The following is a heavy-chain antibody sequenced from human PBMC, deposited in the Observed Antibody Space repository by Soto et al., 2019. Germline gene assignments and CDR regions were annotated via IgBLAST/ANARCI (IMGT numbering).Heavy chain of an antibody. Sequence: VQLQQWGAGLLTPSATLSLTCAVYGGSFSGYYWRWVRQPPGKGLEWIGDSNHIGRTNYNPSLQSRVTISVDTSKTQFSLKLSSVTAADTAIYDCARRYDRLTGQYNIRWFDPWGQGAQGTVSS. V-gene: IGHV4-34*01. D-gene: IGHD3-9*01. CDR2: SNHIGRT. CDR1: GGSFSGYY. CDR3: ARRYDRLTGQYNIRWFDP. J-gene: IGHJ5*02.